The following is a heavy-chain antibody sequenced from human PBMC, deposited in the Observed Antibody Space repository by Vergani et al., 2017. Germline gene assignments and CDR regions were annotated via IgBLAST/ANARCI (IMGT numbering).Heavy chain of an antibody. CDR1: GFTFSSYS. CDR2: ISGSGGST. J-gene: IGHJ4*02. V-gene: IGHV3-23*04. D-gene: IGHD3-22*01. Sequence: EVQLVESGGGLVKPGGSLRLSCAASGFTFSSYSMNWVRQAPGKGLEWVSAISGSGGSTYYADSVKGRFTISRDNSKNTLHLQMNSLRAEDTAVYYCAKSKRDTMIVVVMRGGYYFDYWGQGTLVTVSS. CDR3: AKSKRDTMIVVVMRGGYYFDY.